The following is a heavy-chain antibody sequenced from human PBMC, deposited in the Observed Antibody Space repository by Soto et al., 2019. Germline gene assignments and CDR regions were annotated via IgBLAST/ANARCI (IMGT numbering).Heavy chain of an antibody. CDR2: ISGSGGST. V-gene: IGHV3-23*01. Sequence: EVQLLESGGGLVQPGGSLRLSCAASGFTFSIYAVSWVRQAPGKGLEWVSTISGSGGSTHYADSVKGRFTISRDNSKNPPDLQMNSLRADDTALYYCANGGWLDAFDFWGQGTMAAVSS. CDR1: GFTFSIYA. D-gene: IGHD6-19*01. J-gene: IGHJ3*01. CDR3: ANGGWLDAFDF.